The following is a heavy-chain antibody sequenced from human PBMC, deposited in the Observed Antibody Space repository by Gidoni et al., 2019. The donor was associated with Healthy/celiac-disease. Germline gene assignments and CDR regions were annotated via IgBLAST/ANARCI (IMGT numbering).Heavy chain of an antibody. D-gene: IGHD3-22*01. J-gene: IGHJ5*02. CDR1: GGAINSGGYY. Sequence: QVQLQESGPGLVKPSQTLSLTCTVSGGAINSGGYYWSWIRQHPGKGLEWMGDIYYSGSTYYNPSLKSRVTISVDTSKNHFSLKLSSVTAADTAVYYCARETDTYYHDTSGGAFDPWGQGTLVTVSS. V-gene: IGHV4-31*03. CDR3: ARETDTYYHDTSGGAFDP. CDR2: IYYSGST.